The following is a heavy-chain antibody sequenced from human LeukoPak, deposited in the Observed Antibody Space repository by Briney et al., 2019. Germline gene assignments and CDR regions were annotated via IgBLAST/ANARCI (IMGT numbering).Heavy chain of an antibody. Sequence: GGSLRLSCAASGFTFSTYWMSWVRQAPGKGLEWVANINQDGSGKYYVDSVKGRFTISRDNAKNSLYLQMNSLRAEDTAVYYCARDYTGYFPWGQGTLVIVSS. J-gene: IGHJ5*02. CDR1: GFTFSTYW. CDR3: ARDYTGYFP. D-gene: IGHD3-9*01. V-gene: IGHV3-7*03. CDR2: INQDGSGK.